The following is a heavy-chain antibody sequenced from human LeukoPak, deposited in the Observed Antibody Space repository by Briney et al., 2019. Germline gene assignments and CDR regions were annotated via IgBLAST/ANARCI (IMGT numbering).Heavy chain of an antibody. CDR2: IWYDGSNK. CDR3: ARDRMVTYFDY. Sequence: PGRSLRLSCAASGFAFSNYAMHWVRQAPGKGLEWVAVIWYDGSNKYYADSVKGRFTISRDNFKNTLYLQMNSLRAEDTAMYYCARDRMVTYFDYWGQGTLVTVSS. J-gene: IGHJ4*02. V-gene: IGHV3-33*08. D-gene: IGHD5-18*01. CDR1: GFAFSNYA.